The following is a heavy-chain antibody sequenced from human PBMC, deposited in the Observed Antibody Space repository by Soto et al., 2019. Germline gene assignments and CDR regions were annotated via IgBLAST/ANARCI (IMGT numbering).Heavy chain of an antibody. Sequence: SETLSLTCAVSGGSISSSNWWSWVRQPPGKGLEWIGEIYHSGSTNYNPSLKSRVTISVDKSKNQFSLKLSSVTAADTAVYYCARDGYKGEDYYYGMDVWGQGTTVTVSS. CDR2: IYHSGST. CDR3: ARDGYKGEDYYYGMDV. V-gene: IGHV4-4*02. CDR1: GGSISSSNW. D-gene: IGHD3-16*01. J-gene: IGHJ6*02.